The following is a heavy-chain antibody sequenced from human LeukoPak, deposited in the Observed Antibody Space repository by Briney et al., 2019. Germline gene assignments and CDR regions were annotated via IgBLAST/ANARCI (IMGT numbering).Heavy chain of an antibody. CDR3: ARDLASIPLNNFDY. Sequence: GGSLRLSCAAPGFTFSTHRMLWGRWAPGKGLERVAVIWYDGSNKYYADSVKGRFTISRDNSKNTLYLQMNSLRAEDTAVYYCARDLASIPLNNFDYWGQGTLVTVSS. V-gene: IGHV3-33*01. J-gene: IGHJ4*02. CDR2: IWYDGSNK. CDR1: GFTFSTHR. D-gene: IGHD1/OR15-1a*01.